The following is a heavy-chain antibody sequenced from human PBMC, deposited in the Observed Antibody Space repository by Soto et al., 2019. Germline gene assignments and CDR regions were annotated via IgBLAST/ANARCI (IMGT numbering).Heavy chain of an antibody. V-gene: IGHV1-2*04. CDR1: GYTFTGYY. J-gene: IGHJ3*02. CDR2: INPNSGGT. D-gene: IGHD6-19*01. CDR3: ARERYSSGWYAFDI. Sequence: ASVKVSCKASGYTFTGYYMHCVRQAPGQGLEWMGWINPNSGGTNYAQKFQGWVTMTRDTSISTAYMELSRLRSDDTAVYYCARERYSSGWYAFDIWGQGTMVTVSS.